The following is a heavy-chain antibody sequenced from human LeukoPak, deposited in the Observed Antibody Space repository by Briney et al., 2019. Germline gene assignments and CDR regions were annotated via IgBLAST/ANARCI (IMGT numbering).Heavy chain of an antibody. D-gene: IGHD5-12*01. J-gene: IGHJ3*02. CDR2: TYYRSKWYN. V-gene: IGHV6-1*01. Sequence: SQTLSLTCVISGDSVSGTSAGWNWMRQSPSRGLEWLGRTYYRSKWYNDYAASVKSRITINPDTSKNQFSLHLNSVTPEDTAVYYCARRIMPTTPADAFDIWGQGTMVTVSS. CDR1: GDSVSGTSAG. CDR3: ARRIMPTTPADAFDI.